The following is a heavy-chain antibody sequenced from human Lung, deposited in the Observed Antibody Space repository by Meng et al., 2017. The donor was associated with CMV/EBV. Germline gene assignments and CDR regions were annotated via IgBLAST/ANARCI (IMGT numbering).Heavy chain of an antibody. Sequence: SETLSLXXTVSGGSISSYYWSWIRQPPGKGLEWIGYIYYSGSTNYNPSLKSRVTISVDTSKNQFSLKLSSVTAADTAVYYCARNSPAAPHYYYGMDVWGQGXTVTVSS. CDR3: ARNSPAAPHYYYGMDV. J-gene: IGHJ6*02. CDR1: GGSISSYY. V-gene: IGHV4-59*01. CDR2: IYYSGST. D-gene: IGHD2-2*01.